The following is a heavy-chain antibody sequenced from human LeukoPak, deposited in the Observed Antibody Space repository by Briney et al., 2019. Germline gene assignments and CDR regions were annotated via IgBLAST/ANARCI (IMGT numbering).Heavy chain of an antibody. D-gene: IGHD4-11*01. CDR2: IYYSGST. CDR3: ARRYSNYFFDY. CDR1: GYSITSGYY. Sequence: SETLSLTCGVSGYSITSGYYWAWIRQPPGKGLEWIGNIYYSGSTYYNPSLKSRVTISVDTSKNQFSLKLSSVTAADTAVYYCARRYSNYFFDYWGQGTLVTVSS. J-gene: IGHJ4*02. V-gene: IGHV4-38-2*01.